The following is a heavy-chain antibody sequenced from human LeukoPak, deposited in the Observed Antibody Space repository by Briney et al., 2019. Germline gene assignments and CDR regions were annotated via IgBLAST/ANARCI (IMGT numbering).Heavy chain of an antibody. CDR3: ARHGMVYAIPSDFDY. D-gene: IGHD2-8*01. CDR1: GGSISSYY. V-gene: IGHV4-59*08. Sequence: SETLSLTCTVSGGSISSYYWSWIRQPPGKELEWIGYIYYSGSTNYNPSLKSRVTISVDTSKNQFSLKLSSVTAADTAVYYCARHGMVYAIPSDFDYWGQGTLVTVSS. CDR2: IYYSGST. J-gene: IGHJ4*02.